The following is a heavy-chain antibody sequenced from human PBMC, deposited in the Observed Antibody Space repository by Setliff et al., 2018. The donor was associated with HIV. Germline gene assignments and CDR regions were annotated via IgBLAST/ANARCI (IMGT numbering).Heavy chain of an antibody. Sequence: ASVKVSCKTSGYMFIAYGMSWVRRAPGQGLEWMGWIGPYNDRTEYAQEFQGRVSLTIDTSASTAYMELSSLRSEDTAVYYCARLDTAMVNDYWGQGTLVTVSS. CDR2: IGPYNDRT. J-gene: IGHJ4*02. CDR1: GYMFIAYG. D-gene: IGHD5-18*01. CDR3: ARLDTAMVNDY. V-gene: IGHV1-18*01.